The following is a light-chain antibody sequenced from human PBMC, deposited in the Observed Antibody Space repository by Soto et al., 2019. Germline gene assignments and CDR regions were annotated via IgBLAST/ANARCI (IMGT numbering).Light chain of an antibody. CDR3: QQRTNWPSIT. CDR2: DAS. Sequence: EIVLTQSPGTLSLSPGERATLSCRASQSIITSYLAWYQQKPGQAPRLLIYDASSRAPGIPARFSGSGTGTDFTLTITSLEPEDSAVYHCQQRTNWPSITFGQGTRLEIK. CDR1: QSIITSY. J-gene: IGKJ5*01. V-gene: IGKV3D-20*02.